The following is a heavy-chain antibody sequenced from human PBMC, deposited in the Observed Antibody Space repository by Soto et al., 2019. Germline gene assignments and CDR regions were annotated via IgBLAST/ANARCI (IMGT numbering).Heavy chain of an antibody. CDR2: IYPGDSDT. CDR1: GYSFTSYW. Sequence: PGESLKISCKGSGYSFTSYWIGWVRQMPGKGLEWMGIIYPGDSDTRYSPSFQGQVTISADKSISTAYLQWSSLKASDTAMYYCARHDSSSRGYYYYYGMDVWGQGTTVTVS. J-gene: IGHJ6*02. V-gene: IGHV5-51*01. D-gene: IGHD6-13*01. CDR3: ARHDSSSRGYYYYYGMDV.